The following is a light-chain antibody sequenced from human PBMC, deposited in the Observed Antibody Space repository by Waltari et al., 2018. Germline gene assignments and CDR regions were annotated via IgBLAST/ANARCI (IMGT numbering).Light chain of an antibody. CDR1: QSISSN. J-gene: IGKJ1*01. Sequence: EMVMTQSPATLSVSLGERATLSCRASQSISSNLAWYQQKPGQAPRLLISAASTRATGVPARFSGRGSGTEFNLTISSLQAEDVAVYYCQQYSSPPWTFGQGTKVEIK. CDR2: AAS. V-gene: IGKV3-15*01. CDR3: QQYSSPPWT.